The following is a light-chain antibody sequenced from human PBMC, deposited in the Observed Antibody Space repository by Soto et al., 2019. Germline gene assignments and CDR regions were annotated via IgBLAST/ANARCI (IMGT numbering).Light chain of an antibody. V-gene: IGKV3-20*01. CDR2: GAS. CDR1: QSVSSSY. Sequence: EIVLTQSPGTLSLSPGERATLSCRASQSVSSSYLAWYQQKPGQAPRLLIYGASSRAPGIPDRFSGSGSGTDFTLTISRQEPEDFAVYYCQHYGSSPYTFGQGTKLEIK. J-gene: IGKJ2*01. CDR3: QHYGSSPYT.